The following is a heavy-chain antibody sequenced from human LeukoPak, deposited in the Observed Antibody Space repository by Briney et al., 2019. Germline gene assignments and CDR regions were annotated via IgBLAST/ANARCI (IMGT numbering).Heavy chain of an antibody. CDR3: ARWGRARRGFDY. Sequence: GGSLRLSCAASGFTFSSYSMNWVRQAPGKGLEWVSYISRSSSTIYYADSVKGRFTISRDNAKNSLYLQMNSLRAEDTAVYYCARWGRARRGFDYWGQGTLVTVSS. J-gene: IGHJ4*02. CDR2: ISRSSSTI. D-gene: IGHD6-13*01. V-gene: IGHV3-48*01. CDR1: GFTFSSYS.